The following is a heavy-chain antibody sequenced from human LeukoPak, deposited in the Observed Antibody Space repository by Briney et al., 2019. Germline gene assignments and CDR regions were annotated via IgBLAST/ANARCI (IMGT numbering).Heavy chain of an antibody. CDR3: ARPSSGAAAASPFDY. D-gene: IGHD6-13*01. CDR2: IYYSGST. Sequence: SETLSLTCTVSGGSISSSSYYWGWIRQPPGKGLEWIGSIYYSGSTYYNPSLKSRVTISVDTSKNQFSLKLSSVTAADTAVYYCARPSSGAAAASPFDYRGQGTLVTVSS. J-gene: IGHJ4*02. V-gene: IGHV4-39*01. CDR1: GGSISSSSYY.